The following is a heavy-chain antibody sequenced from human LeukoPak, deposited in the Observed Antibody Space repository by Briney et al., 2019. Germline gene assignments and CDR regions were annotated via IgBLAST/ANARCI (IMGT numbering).Heavy chain of an antibody. D-gene: IGHD5-18*01. CDR2: IKQDGSVE. CDR1: GFTFENYW. Sequence: PGGSLRLSCAASGFTFENYWMNWVRQAPGKGPEWVANIKQDGSVEHYLDSVKGRFNISRDNAKNSLILQMNSLRVEDTAVYYCARWAGVTDYWGQGTLVTVSS. CDR3: ARWAGVTDY. V-gene: IGHV3-7*01. J-gene: IGHJ4*02.